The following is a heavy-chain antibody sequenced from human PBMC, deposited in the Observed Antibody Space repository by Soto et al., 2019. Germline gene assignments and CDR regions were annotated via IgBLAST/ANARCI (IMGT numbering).Heavy chain of an antibody. CDR3: TRQPGSGSYMEDFDY. CDR2: IRSKANSYAT. Sequence: GGSLRLSCAASGFTFSGSAMHWVRQASGKGLEWVGRIRSKANSYATAYAASVKGRFTISRDDSKNTAYLQMNSLKTEETAVYYCTRQPGSGSYMEDFDYWGQGTLVTVSS. J-gene: IGHJ4*02. CDR1: GFTFSGSA. D-gene: IGHD3-10*01. V-gene: IGHV3-73*01.